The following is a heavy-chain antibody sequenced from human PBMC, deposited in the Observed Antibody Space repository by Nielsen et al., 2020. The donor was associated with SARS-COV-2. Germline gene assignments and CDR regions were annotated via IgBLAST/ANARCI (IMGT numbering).Heavy chain of an antibody. CDR2: IIPIFGTA. V-gene: IGHV1-69*06. CDR1: GGTFSSYA. Sequence: SVKVSCKASGGTFSSYAISWVRQAPGQGLEWMGGIIPIFGTANYAQKFQGRVTITADKSTSTAYMELSSLRSEDTAVYYCASSPRGYGLVDWFDPWGQGTLVTVSS. CDR3: ASSPRGYGLVDWFDP. J-gene: IGHJ5*02. D-gene: IGHD2-2*01.